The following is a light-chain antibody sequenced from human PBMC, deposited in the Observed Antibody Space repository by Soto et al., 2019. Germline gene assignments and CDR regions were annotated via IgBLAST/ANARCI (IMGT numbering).Light chain of an antibody. V-gene: IGKV1-5*03. CDR2: KAS. Sequence: DIQMTQSPSTLSASVGDRVTITCRASQRISTWWAWYQQKPGKAPKLLIYKASTLESGVPSRFSGSGSRTEFTLTISSLQPDDFATYYCQQYNSYSSFGQGTKVEIK. CDR1: QRISTW. J-gene: IGKJ1*01. CDR3: QQYNSYSS.